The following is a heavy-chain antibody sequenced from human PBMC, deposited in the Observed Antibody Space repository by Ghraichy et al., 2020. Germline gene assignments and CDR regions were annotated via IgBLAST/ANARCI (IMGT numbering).Heavy chain of an antibody. Sequence: ASVKVSCKASGFTFTNYGFVWVRQAPGQGLEWMGWIGAFNGATNYAQKLQGRVTMTTDTSTSKAYMELRSLRSDDTAVYYCAKVDYQTVDYWGQGTLVAVSS. CDR1: GFTFTNYG. D-gene: IGHD3-16*01. CDR3: AKVDYQTVDY. CDR2: IGAFNGAT. V-gene: IGHV1-18*04. J-gene: IGHJ4*02.